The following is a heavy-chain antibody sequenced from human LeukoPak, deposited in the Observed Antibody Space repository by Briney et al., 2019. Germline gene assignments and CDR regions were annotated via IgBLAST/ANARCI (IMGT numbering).Heavy chain of an antibody. CDR1: GDSINSYH. J-gene: IGHJ6*02. CDR2: FYYSGVT. Sequence: SEALSLTCTISGDSINSYHWSWLRQPPGSKLEWIGYFYYSGVTNYNPSLKSRVTMSLDTSKKQFSLKLNSVTAADTAVYYCARGIALYYYYGMDVWGQGTTVTVSS. CDR3: ARGIALYYYYGMDV. D-gene: IGHD6-13*01. V-gene: IGHV4-59*01.